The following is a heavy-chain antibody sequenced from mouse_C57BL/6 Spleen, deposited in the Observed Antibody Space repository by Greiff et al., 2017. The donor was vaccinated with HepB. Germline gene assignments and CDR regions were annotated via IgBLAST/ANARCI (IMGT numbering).Heavy chain of an antibody. Sequence: VQLQQSGAELVKPGASVKMSCKASGYTFTSYWITWVKQRPGQGLEWIGDIYPGSGSTNYNEKFKSKATLTVDTSSSTAYMQLSSLTSEDSAVYYCARRDYDDSWFAYWGQGTLVTVSA. CDR1: GYTFTSYW. V-gene: IGHV1-55*01. CDR3: ARRDYDDSWFAY. J-gene: IGHJ3*01. D-gene: IGHD2-4*01. CDR2: IYPGSGST.